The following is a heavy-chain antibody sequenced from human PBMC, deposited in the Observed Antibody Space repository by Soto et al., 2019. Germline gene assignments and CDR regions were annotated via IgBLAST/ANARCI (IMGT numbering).Heavy chain of an antibody. J-gene: IGHJ4*02. D-gene: IGHD3-22*01. Sequence: SETLSLTCTVSGGSVSSGSYYWSWIRQPPGKGLEWIGYIYYSGSTNYNPSLKSRVTISVDTSKNQFSLKLSSVTAADTAVYYCARGSYYYDSSGYFPQWYFDYWGQGTLVTVSS. CDR3: ARGSYYYDSSGYFPQWYFDY. CDR2: IYYSGST. V-gene: IGHV4-61*01. CDR1: GGSVSSGSYY.